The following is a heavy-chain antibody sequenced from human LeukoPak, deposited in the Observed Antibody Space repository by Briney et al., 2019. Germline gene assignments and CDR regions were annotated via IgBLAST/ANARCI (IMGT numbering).Heavy chain of an antibody. CDR2: ISWDGGSI. D-gene: IGHD2-2*01. Sequence: GGSLRLSCAASGFIFDDYAMYWVRQSPGKGLEWVSGISWDGGSIGYTDSVKGRFTISRDNAKNSLYLQMNSLSTEDTALYYCVKVRCGSSSCTARPIDYWGQGTLVTVSS. CDR1: GFIFDDYA. J-gene: IGHJ4*02. V-gene: IGHV3-9*01. CDR3: VKVRCGSSSCTARPIDY.